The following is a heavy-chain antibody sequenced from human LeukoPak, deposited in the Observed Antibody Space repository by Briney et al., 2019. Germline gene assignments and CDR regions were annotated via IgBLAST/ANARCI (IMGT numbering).Heavy chain of an antibody. J-gene: IGHJ4*02. CDR3: AGGYSSSWYYEN. CDR1: SGSFSGYY. Sequence: SETLSLTCAVYSGSFSGYYWSWIRQPPGKGLEWIEEINHSGSTNYNPSLKSRVTISVDTSKNQFSLKLSSVTAADTAVYYCAGGYSSSWYYENWGQGTLVTVSS. V-gene: IGHV4-34*01. D-gene: IGHD6-13*01. CDR2: INHSGST.